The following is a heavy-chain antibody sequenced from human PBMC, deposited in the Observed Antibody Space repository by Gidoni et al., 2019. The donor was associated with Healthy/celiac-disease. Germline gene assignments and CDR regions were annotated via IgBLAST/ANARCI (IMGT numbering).Heavy chain of an antibody. CDR1: GFTFSSYW. D-gene: IGHD1-1*01. V-gene: IGHV3-7*03. J-gene: IGHJ3*02. Sequence: EVQLVESGGGLVQPGGSLRLSCAASGFTFSSYWMSWVRQAPGKGLEWVANIKQDGSEKYYVDSVKGRFTISRDNAKNSLYLQMNSLRAEDTAVYYCARVGCYWNPGAFDIWGQGTMVTVSS. CDR2: IKQDGSEK. CDR3: ARVGCYWNPGAFDI.